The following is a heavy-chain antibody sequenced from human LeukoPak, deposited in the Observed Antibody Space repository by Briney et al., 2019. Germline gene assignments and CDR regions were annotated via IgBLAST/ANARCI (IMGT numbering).Heavy chain of an antibody. CDR2: IYTSGST. V-gene: IGHV4-61*02. J-gene: IGHJ6*03. Sequence: SETLSLTCTVSGGSISSGSYYWSWIRQPAGKGLEWIGRIYTSGSTNYNPSLKSRVTISVDTSKNQFSLKLSSVTAADTAVYYCAKGRVSLWELRSNYYYYYMDVWGKGTTVTISS. CDR1: GGSISSGSYY. CDR3: AKGRVSLWELRSNYYYYYMDV. D-gene: IGHD1-26*01.